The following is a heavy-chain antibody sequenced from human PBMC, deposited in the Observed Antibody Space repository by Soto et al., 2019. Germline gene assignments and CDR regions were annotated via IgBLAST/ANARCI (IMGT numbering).Heavy chain of an antibody. CDR3: ARVGTVFGVAPYGLVV. CDR1: GFTFSSYS. Sequence: QVQLVESGGGVVQPGRSPRLSCAASGFTFSSYSMHWVRQAPGKGLEWVAVISFDGSNRYYADSVKGRFTISRDNSKNTLYLQMNSLTVEDTAVYYCARVGTVFGVAPYGLVVWGQGTTVIVSS. J-gene: IGHJ6*02. CDR2: ISFDGSNR. V-gene: IGHV3-30-3*01. D-gene: IGHD3-3*01.